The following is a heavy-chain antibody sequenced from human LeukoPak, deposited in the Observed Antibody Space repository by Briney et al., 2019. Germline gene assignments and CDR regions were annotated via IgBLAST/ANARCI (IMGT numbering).Heavy chain of an antibody. CDR3: ARHLIVVVPAANIKADYYYYYGMDV. CDR1: GYIFTSYW. CDR2: IYPGDSDT. J-gene: IGHJ6*02. V-gene: IGHV5-51*01. Sequence: GESLKISCKTSGYIFTSYWIGWVRQMPGKGLEWMGIIYPGDSDTRYSPSFQGQVTISADKSISTAYLQWSSLKASDTAMYYCARHLIVVVPAANIKADYYYYYGMDVWGQGTTVTVSS. D-gene: IGHD2-2*01.